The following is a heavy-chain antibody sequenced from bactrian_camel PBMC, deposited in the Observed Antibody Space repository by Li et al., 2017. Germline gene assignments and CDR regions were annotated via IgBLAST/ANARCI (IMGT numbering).Heavy chain of an antibody. Sequence: VQLVESGGGLVQPGGSLRLSCAASGFTFSNYDMSWVRQAPGKGLEWVSTVNSESGDTYYADSVKGRFTISQDYAKNEVYLQMTSLKPEDTAVYYCASQVDISDVGDWYCWGEGTQVTVS. V-gene: IGHV3S40*01. CDR3: ASQVDISDVGDWYC. J-gene: IGHJ4*01. CDR2: VNSESGDT. CDR1: GFTFSNYD. D-gene: IGHD7*01.